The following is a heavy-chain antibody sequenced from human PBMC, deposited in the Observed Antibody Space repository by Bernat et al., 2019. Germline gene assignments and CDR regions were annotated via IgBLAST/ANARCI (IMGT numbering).Heavy chain of an antibody. V-gene: IGHV3-15*01. CDR3: TTDYYYDSSGYYY. CDR1: GFTFSSYW. D-gene: IGHD3-22*01. J-gene: IGHJ4*02. CDR2: IKSKTDGGTT. Sequence: EVQLVESGGGLVQPGGSLRLSCAASGFTFSSYWMHWVRQAPGKGLVWVGRIKSKTDGGTTDYAAPVKGRFTISRDDSKNTLYLQMNSLKTEDTAVYYCTTDYYYDSSGYYYWGQGTLVTVSS.